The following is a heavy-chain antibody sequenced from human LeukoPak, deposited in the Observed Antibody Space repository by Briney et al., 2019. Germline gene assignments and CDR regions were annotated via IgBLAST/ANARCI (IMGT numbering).Heavy chain of an antibody. CDR3: ARMTTLTPEDF. Sequence: GGSLRLSCAASGFTFSNYEMNWVRQAPGKGLEWVSHISSGGNTVYNADSVKGRFTISRDNAKNSLYLQMNSLRAEDTAVYYCARMTTLTPEDFWGQGTLVTVSS. V-gene: IGHV3-48*03. CDR1: GFTFSNYE. J-gene: IGHJ4*02. D-gene: IGHD4-17*01. CDR2: ISSGGNTV.